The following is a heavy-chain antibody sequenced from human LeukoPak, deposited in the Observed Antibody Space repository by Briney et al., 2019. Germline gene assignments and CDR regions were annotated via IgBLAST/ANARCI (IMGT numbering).Heavy chain of an antibody. CDR2: ISGSGGST. CDR1: GFTFSSYA. V-gene: IGHV3-23*01. CDR3: AKDGRDIVVVVASRRPYNWFDP. Sequence: GGSLRLSCAASGFTFSSYAMSWVRQAPGKGLEWVSAISGSGGSTYYADSVKGRFTFSRDNSKNTLYLQMSSLRAEDTAVYYCAKDGRDIVVVVASRRPYNWFDPWGQGTLVTVSS. J-gene: IGHJ5*02. D-gene: IGHD2-15*01.